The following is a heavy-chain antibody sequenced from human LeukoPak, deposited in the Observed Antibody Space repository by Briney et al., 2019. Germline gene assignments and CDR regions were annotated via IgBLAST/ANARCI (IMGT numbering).Heavy chain of an antibody. Sequence: PGGSLRLSCAASGFTFSDYYMSWIRQAPGKGLEWVSYISSSGSTKYYVDSVKGRFTISRDNAKNSLYLQMNSLRAEDTAVYYCARDGYSSGWRYYYYGMDVWGQGTTVTVSS. CDR2: ISSSGSTK. D-gene: IGHD6-19*01. CDR1: GFTFSDYY. V-gene: IGHV3-11*04. J-gene: IGHJ6*02. CDR3: ARDGYSSGWRYYYYGMDV.